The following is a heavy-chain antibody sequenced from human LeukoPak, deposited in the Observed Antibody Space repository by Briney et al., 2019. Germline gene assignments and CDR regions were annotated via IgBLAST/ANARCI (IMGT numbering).Heavy chain of an antibody. Sequence: SETLSLTCTVFGGSISSYYGSWIRQPPGKGLEWIGYIYYSGSTNYNPSLKSRVTISVDTSKNQFSLKLSSVTAADTAVYYCARSIAVTPRRGYFDYWGQGTLVTVSS. D-gene: IGHD6-19*01. CDR2: IYYSGST. J-gene: IGHJ4*02. V-gene: IGHV4-59*01. CDR3: ARSIAVTPRRGYFDY. CDR1: GGSISSYY.